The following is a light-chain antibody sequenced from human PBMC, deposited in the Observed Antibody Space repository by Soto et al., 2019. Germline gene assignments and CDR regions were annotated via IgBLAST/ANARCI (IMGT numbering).Light chain of an antibody. Sequence: QSALTQPPSASGTPGQRVTISCSGSSSNIGSNYVYWYQQLPGTAPKLLIYRNNQRPSGVPDRFSGSKSGTSASLAISGLRSEDEADYYCAAWDDSLSGSGVFGTGTKATVL. J-gene: IGLJ1*01. CDR2: RNN. CDR1: SSNIGSNY. CDR3: AAWDDSLSGSGV. V-gene: IGLV1-47*01.